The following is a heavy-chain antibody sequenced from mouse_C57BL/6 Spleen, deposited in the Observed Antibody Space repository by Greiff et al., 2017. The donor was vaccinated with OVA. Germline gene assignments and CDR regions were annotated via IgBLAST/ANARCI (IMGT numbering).Heavy chain of an antibody. V-gene: IGHV3-6*01. J-gene: IGHJ3*01. Sequence: DVKLQESGPGLVKPSQSLSLTCSVTGYSITSGYYWNWIRQFPGNKLEWMGYISYDGSNNYNPSLKNRISITRDTSKNQFFLKLNSVTTEDTATYYCASHYGSSPFAYWGQGTLVTVSA. CDR2: ISYDGSN. CDR3: ASHYGSSPFAY. D-gene: IGHD1-1*01. CDR1: GYSITSGYY.